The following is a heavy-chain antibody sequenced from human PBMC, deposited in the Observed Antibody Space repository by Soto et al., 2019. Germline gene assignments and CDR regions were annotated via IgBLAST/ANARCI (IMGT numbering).Heavy chain of an antibody. D-gene: IGHD3-10*01. J-gene: IGHJ5*02. CDR2: IYYSGST. CDR1: GGSISSSSYY. CDR3: ARHFYWVRGVIIGIVNWFDP. Sequence: PSETLSLTCTVSGGSISSSSYYWGWIRQPPGKGLEWIGSIYYSGSTYYNPSLKSRVTISVDTSKNQFSLKLSSVTAADTAVYYCARHFYWVRGVIIGIVNWFDPWGQGTLVTVSS. V-gene: IGHV4-39*01.